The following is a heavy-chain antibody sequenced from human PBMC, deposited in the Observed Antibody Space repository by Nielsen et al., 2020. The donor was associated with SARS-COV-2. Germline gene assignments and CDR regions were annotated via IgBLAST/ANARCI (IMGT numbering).Heavy chain of an antibody. D-gene: IGHD3-22*01. V-gene: IGHV4-34*01. CDR2: INHHGTT. J-gene: IGHJ5*02. CDR1: GEPLSDFQ. CDR3: ARGNRVFYYDSKWFDP. Sequence: SETLSLTCAVYGEPLSDFQWSWIRQTPGKGLEWIGEINHHGTTNYNPSLKSRVTISLATSRTQFSLKLNSVTAADTAVYYCARGNRVFYYDSKWFDPWGQGTLVTVSS.